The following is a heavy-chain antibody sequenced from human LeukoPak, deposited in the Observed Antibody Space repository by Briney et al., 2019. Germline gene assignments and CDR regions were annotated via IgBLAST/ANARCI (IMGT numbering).Heavy chain of an antibody. Sequence: SETLSLTCTVSGGSISSSSYYWGWIRQPPGKGLEWIGSIYYSGSTYYNPSLKSRVTISVDTSKNQFSLKLSSVTAADTAVYYCARLEKQLSFDYWGRGTLVTVSS. CDR3: ARLEKQLSFDY. J-gene: IGHJ4*02. D-gene: IGHD6-13*01. V-gene: IGHV4-39*07. CDR1: GGSISSSSYY. CDR2: IYYSGST.